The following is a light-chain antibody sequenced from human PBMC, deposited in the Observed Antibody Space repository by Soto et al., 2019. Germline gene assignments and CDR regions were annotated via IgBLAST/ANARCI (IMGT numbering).Light chain of an antibody. CDR1: QSFRGL. Sequence: EVVLPQSPVTLSLSPGERATLSCRASQSFRGLLAWYQQKPGQAPRLLIYDAYNRATVIVPRLSGSGSGTDFTLTISSLEPADSALCYCQQRHMWPITFGQGTRLEIK. CDR2: DAY. V-gene: IGKV3-11*01. J-gene: IGKJ5*01. CDR3: QQRHMWPIT.